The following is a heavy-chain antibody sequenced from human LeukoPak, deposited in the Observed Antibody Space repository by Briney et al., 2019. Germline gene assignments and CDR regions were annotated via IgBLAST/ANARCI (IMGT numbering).Heavy chain of an antibody. CDR2: IKSKPDGGTM. Sequence: SWVRQAPGKGLEWVGRIKSKPDGGTMDYAAPVKGRFTISRDDSKNMLYLQMNSLTTEDTAVYYCTTYYYDSSGHPYLDYWGQGTLVTVSS. D-gene: IGHD3-22*01. J-gene: IGHJ4*02. CDR3: TTYYYDSSGHPYLDY. V-gene: IGHV3-15*01.